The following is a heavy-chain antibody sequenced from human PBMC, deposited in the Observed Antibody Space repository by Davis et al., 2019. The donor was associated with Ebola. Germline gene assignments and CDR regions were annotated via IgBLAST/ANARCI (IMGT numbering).Heavy chain of an antibody. J-gene: IGHJ6*03. V-gene: IGHV4-34*01. CDR3: ARDQLRVVPAPFYYYYYMDV. CDR2: INHSGST. D-gene: IGHD2-2*01. Sequence: SETLSLTCAVYGGSFSGYYWSWIRQPPGKGLEWIGEINHSGSTNYNPSLKSRVTISVDTSKNQFSLKLSSVTAADTAVYYCARDQLRVVPAPFYYYYYMDVWGKGTTVTVSS. CDR1: GGSFSGYY.